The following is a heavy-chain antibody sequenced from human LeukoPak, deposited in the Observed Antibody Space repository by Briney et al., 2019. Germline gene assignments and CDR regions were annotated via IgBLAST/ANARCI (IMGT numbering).Heavy chain of an antibody. V-gene: IGHV4-39*01. CDR2: IYYSGST. Sequence: SETLSLTCTVSGGSISSSSYYWGWLRQPQGKGLEWIVSIYYSGSTYYNPSVKSRVTISVYTSKTQFSLKLSSVTAADTAVYYCASGSYYGSGSYYLPYNNWFDPWGQGTLVTVSS. CDR1: GGSISSSSYY. CDR3: ASGSYYGSGSYYLPYNNWFDP. J-gene: IGHJ5*02. D-gene: IGHD3-10*01.